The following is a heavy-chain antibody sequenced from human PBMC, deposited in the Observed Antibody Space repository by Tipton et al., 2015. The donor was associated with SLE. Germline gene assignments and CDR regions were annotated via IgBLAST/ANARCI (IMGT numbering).Heavy chain of an antibody. CDR1: GDSIRTNDYY. CDR3: AGTPWLVRFEY. D-gene: IGHD6-19*01. J-gene: IGHJ4*02. Sequence: TLSLTCTVSGDSIRTNDYYWGWIRQSPGKGLEWLGSIYYSGTTYYNPSLKSRVTISVDTSKNQISLKLRSVTATDTAVYYCAGTPWLVRFEYWGQGTLVNVSP. V-gene: IGHV4-39*01. CDR2: IYYSGTT.